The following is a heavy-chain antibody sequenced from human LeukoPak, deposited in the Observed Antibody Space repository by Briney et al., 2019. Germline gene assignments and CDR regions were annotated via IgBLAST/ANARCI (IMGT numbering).Heavy chain of an antibody. Sequence: GGSLRLSCVASGFTFRNYGMHWVRQAPGKGLEWVAIISNDGSRKYYAHSVEGRFTISRDNSKNTLYLQMDSLRAEDTAVYYCARDRAWNYFDYWGQGTLVTVSS. V-gene: IGHV3-30*03. CDR2: ISNDGSRK. CDR3: ARDRAWNYFDY. CDR1: GFTFRNYG. D-gene: IGHD3-3*01. J-gene: IGHJ4*02.